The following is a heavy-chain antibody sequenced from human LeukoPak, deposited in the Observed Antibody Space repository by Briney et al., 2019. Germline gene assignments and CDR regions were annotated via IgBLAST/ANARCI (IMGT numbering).Heavy chain of an antibody. CDR2: IKQDGSEK. CDR3: ARGFYFSMTELYYLDL. V-gene: IGHV3-7*04. Sequence: GGSLRLSCAVSGLNFRSFWMSWVRQAPGKGLKWVANIKQDGSEKFYVDSVKGRFTISRDNAKNSLYLQMNSLRAEVSAVYFCARGFYFSMTELYYLDLWGRGTLVTVSS. J-gene: IGHJ2*01. CDR1: GLNFRSFW. D-gene: IGHD2-8*01.